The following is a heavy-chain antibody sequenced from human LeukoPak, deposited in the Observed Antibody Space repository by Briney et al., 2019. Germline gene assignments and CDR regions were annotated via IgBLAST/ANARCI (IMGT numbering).Heavy chain of an antibody. D-gene: IGHD1-26*01. V-gene: IGHV3-30*04. Sequence: PGGSLRLSCAASGFTFSTYAMHWVRQAPGKGLEWVAVISYDGSNKYYADSVKGRFTISRDNSKNTLYLQMNNLRAEDTAVYYCAKIYSGSYSLQYYFDYWGQGTLVTVSS. CDR3: AKIYSGSYSLQYYFDY. J-gene: IGHJ4*02. CDR2: ISYDGSNK. CDR1: GFTFSTYA.